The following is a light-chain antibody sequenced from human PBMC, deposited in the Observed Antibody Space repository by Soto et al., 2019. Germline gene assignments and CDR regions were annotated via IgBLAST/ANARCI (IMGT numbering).Light chain of an antibody. CDR2: DAS. Sequence: DIQMTQSPSSLSVSVGYRVTITCQASHDITNYLNWYQQKAGTAPKVLIYDASRLESGVPSRISGSGSGTEFTLTISRLQPDDFASYYCQQYDSYSWTFGQGTKVDIK. J-gene: IGKJ1*01. CDR1: HDITNY. CDR3: QQYDSYSWT. V-gene: IGKV1-5*01.